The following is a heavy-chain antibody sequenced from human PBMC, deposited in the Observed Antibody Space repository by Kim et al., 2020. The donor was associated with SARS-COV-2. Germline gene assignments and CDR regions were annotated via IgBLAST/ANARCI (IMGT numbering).Heavy chain of an antibody. CDR2: IYQSGCT. D-gene: IGHD4-4*01. CDR1: GYSISSGYY. V-gene: IGHV4-38-2*02. CDR3: TRGLQSDYYYYGMDV. Sequence: SETLSLTCTVSGYSISSGYYWGWVRQSPGKGLEWIASIYQSGCTYYNPSLRSRVTISVDTSRNQFSLKVRSVTAADTAMYYCTRGLQSDYYYYGMDVWGQGTTVTFSS. J-gene: IGHJ6*02.